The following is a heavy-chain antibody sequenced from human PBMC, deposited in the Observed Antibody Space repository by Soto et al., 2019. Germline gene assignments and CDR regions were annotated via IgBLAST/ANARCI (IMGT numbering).Heavy chain of an antibody. CDR3: ARESYYYDSSGLFTGGAFDI. V-gene: IGHV4-39*02. CDR2: IYYSGST. CDR1: GGSISSSSYY. Sequence: SETLSLTCTVSGGSISSSSYYWGWIRQPPGKGLEWIGCIYYSGSTYYNPSLKSRVTISVDTSKNQFSLKLSSVTAADTAVYYCARESYYYDSSGLFTGGAFDIWGQGTMVTVSS. J-gene: IGHJ3*02. D-gene: IGHD3-22*01.